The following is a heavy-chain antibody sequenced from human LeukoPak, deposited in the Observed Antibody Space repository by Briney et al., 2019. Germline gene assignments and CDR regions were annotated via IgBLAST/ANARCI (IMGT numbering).Heavy chain of an antibody. Sequence: RPSETLSLTCTVSGGSVSSGSYYWSWIRQPPGKGLEWIGYIYYSGSTNYNPSLKSRVTISVDTSKNQFSLKLSSVTAADTAVYYCARENDGVNSLWFDPWGQGTLVTVSS. CDR3: ARENDGVNSLWFDP. CDR1: GGSVSSGSYY. V-gene: IGHV4-61*01. J-gene: IGHJ5*02. CDR2: IYYSGST. D-gene: IGHD4-23*01.